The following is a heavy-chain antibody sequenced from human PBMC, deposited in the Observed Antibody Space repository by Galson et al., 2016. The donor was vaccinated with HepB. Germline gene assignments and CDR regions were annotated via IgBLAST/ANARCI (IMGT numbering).Heavy chain of an antibody. D-gene: IGHD3/OR15-3a*01. CDR3: AMDFEPLRQMDCFDP. Sequence: SVKVSCKASGYSFTSYGISWVRQAPGQGLEWMGWIGTYDGDTNFAQNFQGRVTLTTETSTNTAYMELRSLRSDDTAVYYCAMDFEPLRQMDCFDPWGQGTLVTVSS. V-gene: IGHV1-18*01. CDR2: IGTYDGDT. CDR1: GYSFTSYG. J-gene: IGHJ5*02.